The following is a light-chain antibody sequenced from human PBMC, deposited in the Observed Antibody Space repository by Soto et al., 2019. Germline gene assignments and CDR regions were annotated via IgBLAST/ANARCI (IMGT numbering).Light chain of an antibody. V-gene: IGKV1-39*01. J-gene: IGKJ1*01. CDR2: AAS. CDR3: QQSYSTLWT. Sequence: IQLTQSPSSLSASAGDRVTITCRASQGISSLLAWYQQKPGKAPKLLIHAASTLQSGVPSRFSGSGSGTDFTLTISSLQPEDFETYYCQQSYSTLWTLGQGTNVDIK. CDR1: QGISSL.